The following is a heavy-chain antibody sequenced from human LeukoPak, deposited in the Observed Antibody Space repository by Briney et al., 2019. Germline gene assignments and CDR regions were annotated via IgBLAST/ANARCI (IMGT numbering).Heavy chain of an antibody. CDR2: ISGSGGST. D-gene: IGHD3-9*01. CDR1: GFTFSSYA. V-gene: IGHV3-23*01. CDR3: AKDLMYYDILTGYYIRGFDY. J-gene: IGHJ4*02. Sequence: GGSLRLSCAASGFTFSSYAMSWVRQAPGKGLEWVSAISGSGGSTYYADSVKGRFTISRDNSKNTLYLQMNSLRAEDTAVYYCAKDLMYYDILTGYYIRGFDYWGQGTLVTVSS.